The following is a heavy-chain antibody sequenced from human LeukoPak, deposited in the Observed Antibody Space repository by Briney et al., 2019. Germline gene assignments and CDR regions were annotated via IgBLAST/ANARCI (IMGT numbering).Heavy chain of an antibody. V-gene: IGHV3-74*01. CDR2: ISSDGSST. CDR3: ARISLSGWVNDH. Sequence: GGSLRLSCAASGFTFSSHWMHWVRQAPGKGLVWVTRISSDGSSTSYADSVKGRFTISRDNAKNTPYLQMSSLRAEDTAMYYCARISLSGWVNDHWGQGTLVTVSS. D-gene: IGHD6-19*01. CDR1: GFTFSSHW. J-gene: IGHJ4*02.